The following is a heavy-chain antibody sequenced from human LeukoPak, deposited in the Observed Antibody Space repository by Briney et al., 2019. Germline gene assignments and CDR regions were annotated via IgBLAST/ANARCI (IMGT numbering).Heavy chain of an antibody. CDR1: GFTVSSKY. Sequence: GGSLRLSCAASGFTVSSKYMSWVRQAPGKGLEWVSVIYSGGSTYYADSVKGRFTISRDNSKNTLCLQMNSLRAEDTAVYYCARGWPSSPGYWGQGTLVTVSS. D-gene: IGHD3-10*01. J-gene: IGHJ4*02. V-gene: IGHV3-53*01. CDR2: IYSGGST. CDR3: ARGWPSSPGY.